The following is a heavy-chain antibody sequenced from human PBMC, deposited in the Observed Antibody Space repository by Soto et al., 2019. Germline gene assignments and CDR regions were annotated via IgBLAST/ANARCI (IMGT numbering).Heavy chain of an antibody. V-gene: IGHV1-69*06. Sequence: QVQLVQSGAEVKKPGSSVNGSCKAAGGTFSTYDVSWVRQAPGQGLEWMGGINPIFGTANYARNFQGRITITADRSTSTASMELSSLRSEDTAFYYCATVATTARFFDVWGRGTLITVSS. CDR1: GGTFSTYD. CDR2: INPIFGTA. D-gene: IGHD1-1*01. CDR3: ATVATTARFFDV. J-gene: IGHJ2*01.